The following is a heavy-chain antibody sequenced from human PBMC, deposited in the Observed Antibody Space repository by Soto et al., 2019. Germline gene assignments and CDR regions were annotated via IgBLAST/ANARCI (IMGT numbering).Heavy chain of an antibody. D-gene: IGHD4-17*01. Sequence: PSETLSLTCSVSGGSVIRGYWSWIRQSPGKGLGWLGYFSYSGTPNYNPSLRSRASMSVDTSTNHLSLRLRSVTAADTAVYYCARGAGDYATPFGYWGQGSLVTVSS. CDR2: FSYSGTP. J-gene: IGHJ4*02. CDR1: GGSVIRGY. V-gene: IGHV4-59*02. CDR3: ARGAGDYATPFGY.